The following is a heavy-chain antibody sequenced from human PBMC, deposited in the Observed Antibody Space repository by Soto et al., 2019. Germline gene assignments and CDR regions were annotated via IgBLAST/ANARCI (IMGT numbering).Heavy chain of an antibody. Sequence: GGSLRLSCAASGFTFSSYGMHWVRQAPGKGLEWVAVISYDGSNKYYADSVKGRFTISRDNSKNTLYLQMNSLRAEDTAVYYCAKDVRAHSSGPDYWGQGTLVTVSS. V-gene: IGHV3-30*18. CDR2: ISYDGSNK. CDR1: GFTFSSYG. CDR3: AKDVRAHSSGPDY. D-gene: IGHD6-19*01. J-gene: IGHJ4*02.